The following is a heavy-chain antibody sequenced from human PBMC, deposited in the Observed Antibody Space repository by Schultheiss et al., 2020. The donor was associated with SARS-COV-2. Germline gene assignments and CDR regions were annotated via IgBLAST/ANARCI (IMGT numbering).Heavy chain of an antibody. CDR3: ARVDYYGSGSYSMDV. V-gene: IGHV4-4*02. Sequence: SETLSLTCAVSGGSISSSNWWSWVRQPPGKGLEWIGEIYHSGSTNYNPSLKSRVTISVDTSKNQFSLKLSSVTAADTAVYYCARVDYYGSGSYSMDVWGKGTTVTVSS. J-gene: IGHJ6*04. D-gene: IGHD3-10*01. CDR1: GGSISSSNW. CDR2: IYHSGST.